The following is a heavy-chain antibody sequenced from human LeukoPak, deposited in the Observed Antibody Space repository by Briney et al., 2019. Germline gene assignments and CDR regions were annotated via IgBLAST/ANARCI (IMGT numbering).Heavy chain of an antibody. J-gene: IGHJ5*02. CDR3: ARHDYGDYVGRFDP. Sequence: SETLSLTCTVSGGSISSGGYYWSWIRQHPGKGLEWIGYIYYSGSTYYNPSLKSRVTISVDTSKNQSSLKLSSVTAADTAVYYGARHDYGDYVGRFDPWGQGTLVTVSS. D-gene: IGHD4-17*01. V-gene: IGHV4-31*03. CDR1: GGSISSGGYY. CDR2: IYYSGST.